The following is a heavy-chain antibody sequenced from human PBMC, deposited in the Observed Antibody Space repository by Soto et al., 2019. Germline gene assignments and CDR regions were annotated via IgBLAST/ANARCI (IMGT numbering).Heavy chain of an antibody. V-gene: IGHV3-23*01. Sequence: ELQLLESGGGVVQPGGSLRLSCAASGFNFRRFAMSWVRQAPGKGLEWVSGMSERTGPPLYSDSVKGRFTISRDNSKSAVYLEMNSLRPEDTAVYYCAKDQDNADCFWMFDLWGRGTPVTVSS. D-gene: IGHD2-21*02. CDR3: AKDQDNADCFWMFDL. CDR1: GFNFRRFA. J-gene: IGHJ2*01. CDR2: MSERTGPP.